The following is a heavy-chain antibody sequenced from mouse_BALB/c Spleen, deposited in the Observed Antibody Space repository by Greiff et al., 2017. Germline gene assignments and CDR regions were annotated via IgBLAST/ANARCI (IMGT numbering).Heavy chain of an antibody. CDR3: AAQGWGYYFDY. V-gene: IGHV5-6-5*01. Sequence: EVMLVESGGGLVKPGGSLTLSCAASGFTFSSYAMSWVRQTPETRLAWVASISSGGSTYYPDSVKGRFTISRDNARNILYLQMSSLRSEDTAMYYCAAQGWGYYFDYWGQGTTLTVSS. CDR2: ISSGGST. J-gene: IGHJ2*01. CDR1: GFTFSSYA.